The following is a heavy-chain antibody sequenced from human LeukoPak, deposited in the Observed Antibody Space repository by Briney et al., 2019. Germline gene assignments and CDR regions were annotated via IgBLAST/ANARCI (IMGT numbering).Heavy chain of an antibody. D-gene: IGHD1-14*01. V-gene: IGHV3-30*03. Sequence: QPERSLRLSCAASGFTFSSYGMHWVRQAPGKGLEWVAVISYDGSNKYYADSVKGRFTISRDNSKNTLYLQMNSLRAEDTAVYYCVRDDVRPDNGLDYWGQGTLVTVSS. CDR2: ISYDGSNK. CDR3: VRDDVRPDNGLDY. J-gene: IGHJ4*02. CDR1: GFTFSSYG.